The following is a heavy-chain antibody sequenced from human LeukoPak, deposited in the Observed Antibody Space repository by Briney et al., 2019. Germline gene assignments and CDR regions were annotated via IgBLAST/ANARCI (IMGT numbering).Heavy chain of an antibody. CDR2: ISGSGGST. J-gene: IGHJ4*02. Sequence: GGSLRLSCAASGFTFSSYAMSWVRQAPGKGLEWVSAISGSGGSTYYADSVKGRFTISRDNSKNTLYLQMNSLRAEDTAVYYCAKGPPARGYSGGWYDVQTDYWGQGTLVTVSS. CDR1: GFTFSSYA. CDR3: AKGPPARGYSGGWYDVQTDY. V-gene: IGHV3-23*01. D-gene: IGHD6-19*01.